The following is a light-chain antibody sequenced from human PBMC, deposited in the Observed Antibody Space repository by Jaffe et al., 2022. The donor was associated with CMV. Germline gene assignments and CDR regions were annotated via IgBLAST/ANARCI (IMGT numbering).Light chain of an antibody. Sequence: QSVLTQPPSASGTPGQRVTISCSGSSSNIGKNSVYWYQQFPGTAPKLLIYTNSQRPSGVPDRFSGSKSGTSASLAISGLRSEDEADYYCAVWDDSLSGRVFGGGTKLTVL. CDR2: TNS. V-gene: IGLV1-47*01. J-gene: IGLJ3*02. CDR3: AVWDDSLSGRV. CDR1: SSNIGKNS.